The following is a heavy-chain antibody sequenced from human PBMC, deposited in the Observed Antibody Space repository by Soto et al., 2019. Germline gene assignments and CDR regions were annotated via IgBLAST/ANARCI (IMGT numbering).Heavy chain of an antibody. J-gene: IGHJ4*02. CDR1: GFTFRNAW. D-gene: IGHD3-22*01. V-gene: IGHV3-15*01. CDR2: IKSIPDGGTA. Sequence: VNLVESGGGLVRPGGSLRLSCAASGFTFRNAWMTWVRQGPGKGPEWVGRIKSIPDGGTADYAAPVKGRFSISRDDSRSTLYLQMNSLGGEDSGVYYCATDFLSFESSGLPYWGQGTLVSVSS. CDR3: ATDFLSFESSGLPY.